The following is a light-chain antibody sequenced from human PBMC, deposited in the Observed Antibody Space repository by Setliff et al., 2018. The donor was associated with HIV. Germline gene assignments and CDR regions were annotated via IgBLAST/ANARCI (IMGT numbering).Light chain of an antibody. V-gene: IGLV2-14*03. Sequence: QSVLTQPASVSGSPGQSVTISCTGTSSDVGGYNFVSWYQQHPGKTPELLIYDVTNRPSGVSDRFSGSKSGNTASLTISGLQPEDEADYYCSSYTSTRALLFGGGTKVTVL. CDR1: SSDVGGYNF. J-gene: IGLJ2*01. CDR2: DVT. CDR3: SSYTSTRALL.